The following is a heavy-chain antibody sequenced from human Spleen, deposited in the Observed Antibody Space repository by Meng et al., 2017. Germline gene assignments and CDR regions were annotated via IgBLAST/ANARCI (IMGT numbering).Heavy chain of an antibody. D-gene: IGHD3-9*01. CDR3: TWDDKAVSDY. CDR1: GFSFSSYA. CDR2: ISGSGDMT. J-gene: IGHJ4*02. Sequence: GGSLRLSCAASGFSFSSYAMTWVRQAPGKGLEWVSGISGSGDMTYYADSVKGRFTISRDNSKDTLYLQLNRLKIDDTAVYYCTWDDKAVSDYWGQGTLVTVSS. V-gene: IGHV3-23*01.